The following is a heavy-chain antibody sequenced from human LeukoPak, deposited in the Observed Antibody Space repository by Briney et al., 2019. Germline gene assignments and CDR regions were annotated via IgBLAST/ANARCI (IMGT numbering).Heavy chain of an antibody. V-gene: IGHV3-30*02. J-gene: IGHJ4*02. D-gene: IGHD3-10*01. Sequence: GGSLRLSCATSGFTFSNYGMHWVRQAPGKGLEWVAFIRFDGSTKYYADSVKGRFTISRDNSKNTFYLQMNSLRGGDTAVYYCARVMVRGVISLPFDYWGQGTLVTVSS. CDR3: ARVMVRGVISLPFDY. CDR2: IRFDGSTK. CDR1: GFTFSNYG.